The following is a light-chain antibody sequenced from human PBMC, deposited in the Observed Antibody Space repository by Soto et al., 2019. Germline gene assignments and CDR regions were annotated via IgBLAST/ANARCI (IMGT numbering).Light chain of an antibody. CDR2: GAS. CDR1: QSVSNNY. V-gene: IGKV3-20*01. J-gene: IGKJ1*01. CDR3: QQYGPSLWT. Sequence: EIVLTQSPGTLSLSPGERATLSCRASQSVSNNYLAWYQQKPGQAPRLPIYGASNRATGIPDRFSGSGSGTDFTLTISRLEPEDSAVYYCQQYGPSLWTFGQGTNVDIK.